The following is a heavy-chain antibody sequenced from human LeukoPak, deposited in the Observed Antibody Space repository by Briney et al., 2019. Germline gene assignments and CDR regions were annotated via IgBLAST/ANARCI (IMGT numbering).Heavy chain of an antibody. CDR3: ARGADSGYSSDN. V-gene: IGHV3-23*01. D-gene: IGHD3-9*01. Sequence: GGSLRLSCAASGFTFNIYAMSWVRQAPGKGLEWVSAISGSGGSTYYADSVKGRFTISRDNAKNTLYLQMNSLRAEDTAVYYCARGADSGYSSDNWGQGTLVSVSS. J-gene: IGHJ4*02. CDR2: ISGSGGST. CDR1: GFTFNIYA.